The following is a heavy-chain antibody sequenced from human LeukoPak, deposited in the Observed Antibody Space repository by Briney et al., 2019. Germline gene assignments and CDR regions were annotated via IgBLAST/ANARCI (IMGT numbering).Heavy chain of an antibody. V-gene: IGHV1-8*01. CDR2: MNPNIGNT. CDR1: GYTFTSYD. D-gene: IGHD3-10*01. J-gene: IGHJ4*02. CDR3: ARRYYYGSGSYYPNDY. Sequence: ASVKVSCKASGYTFTSYDINWVRQATGQGLEWMGWMNPNIGNTGYAQKFQGRVTMTRNTSISTAYMELSSLRSEDTAVYYCARRYYYGSGSYYPNDYWGQGTLVTVSS.